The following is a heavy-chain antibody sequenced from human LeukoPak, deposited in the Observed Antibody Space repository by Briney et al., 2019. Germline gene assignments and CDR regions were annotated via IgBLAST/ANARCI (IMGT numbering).Heavy chain of an antibody. V-gene: IGHV3-53*01. Sequence: GGSLRLSCAASGFTFSIYAMSWVRQAPGKGLEWVSLIYSGGSTYYTDSVKGRFTISRDNSKNTLYLQMNSLRAEDTAVYYCARGGYSYGPQAYWGQGTLVTVSS. CDR2: IYSGGST. CDR1: GFTFSIYA. D-gene: IGHD5-18*01. J-gene: IGHJ4*02. CDR3: ARGGYSYGPQAY.